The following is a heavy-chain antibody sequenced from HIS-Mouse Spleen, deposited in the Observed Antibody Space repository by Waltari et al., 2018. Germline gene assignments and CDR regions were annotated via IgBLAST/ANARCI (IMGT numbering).Heavy chain of an antibody. J-gene: IGHJ2*01. D-gene: IGHD6-13*01. CDR2: IYYSGST. V-gene: IGHV4-39*07. CDR1: GGSISSSSSY. Sequence: QLQLQESGPGLVKPSETLSLTCTVPGGSISSSSSYWRWIRQPPGKGLGWIGSIYYSGSTYYNPSLKSRVTISVDTSKNQFSLKLSSVTAADTAVYYCAREIPYSSSWYDWYFDLWGRGTLVTVSS. CDR3: AREIPYSSSWYDWYFDL.